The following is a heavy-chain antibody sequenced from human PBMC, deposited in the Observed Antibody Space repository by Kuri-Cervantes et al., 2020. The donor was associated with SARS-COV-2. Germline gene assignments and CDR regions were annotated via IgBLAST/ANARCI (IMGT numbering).Heavy chain of an antibody. J-gene: IGHJ6*02. D-gene: IGHD3-3*01. Sequence: GESLKIFCAASGFTFSSYAMSWVRQAPGKGLEWVGRIKSKTDGGTTDYAAPVKGRFTISRDDSKNTLYLQMNSLKTEDTAVYYCTTDTPLSQHYDFWSGYHYGMDVWGQGTTVTVSS. CDR3: TTDTPLSQHYDFWSGYHYGMDV. CDR2: IKSKTDGGTT. V-gene: IGHV3-15*01. CDR1: GFTFSSYA.